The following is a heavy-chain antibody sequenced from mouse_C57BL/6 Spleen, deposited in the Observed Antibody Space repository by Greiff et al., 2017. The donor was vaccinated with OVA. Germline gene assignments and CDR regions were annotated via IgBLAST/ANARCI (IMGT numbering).Heavy chain of an antibody. CDR3: ARNPFYYGSSPHAMDY. V-gene: IGHV1-77*01. J-gene: IGHJ4*01. CDR2: IGPGSGST. D-gene: IGHD1-1*01. CDR1: GYTFTDYY. Sequence: VQLQQSGAELVKPGASVKISCKASGYTFTDYYINWVKQRPGQGLEWIGKIGPGSGSTYYNEKFKGKATLTAGKSSSTAYMQLSSLTSEDSAVYFCARNPFYYGSSPHAMDYWGQGTSVTVSS.